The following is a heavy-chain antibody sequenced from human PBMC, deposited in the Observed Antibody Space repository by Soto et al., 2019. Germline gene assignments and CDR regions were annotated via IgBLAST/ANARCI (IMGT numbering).Heavy chain of an antibody. Sequence: PSETLSLTCPVSGGSISSGGYYWSWIRQHPGKGLEWIGYIYYSGSTYYNPSLKSRVTISVDTSKNQFSLKLSSVTAADTAVYYCARVDAPYAIFDYWGQGTLVTVSS. CDR1: GGSISSGGYY. V-gene: IGHV4-31*03. CDR2: IYYSGST. CDR3: ARVDAPYAIFDY. J-gene: IGHJ4*02. D-gene: IGHD2-8*01.